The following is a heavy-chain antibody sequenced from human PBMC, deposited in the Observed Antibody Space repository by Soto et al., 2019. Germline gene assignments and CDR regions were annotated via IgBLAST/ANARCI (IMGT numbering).Heavy chain of an antibody. CDR1: GFTFSSYS. D-gene: IGHD6-19*01. CDR3: ARELALAGSY. V-gene: IGHV3-21*01. Sequence: PGGSLRLSCAASGFTFSSYSMNWVRQAPGKGLEWVSSSSSTSSYTHYADSVKGRFTISRDNANNSLFLKMNSLRAEDKAVYYCARELALAGSYWGHVALVTVSS. J-gene: IGHJ4*01. CDR2: SSSTSSYT.